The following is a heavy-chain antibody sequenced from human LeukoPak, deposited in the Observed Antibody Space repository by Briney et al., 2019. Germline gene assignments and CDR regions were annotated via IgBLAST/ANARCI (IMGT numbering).Heavy chain of an antibody. J-gene: IGHJ6*03. CDR3: ARDAAIWYFAYYMDV. CDR1: GFTFSSYA. Sequence: GGSLRLSCAASGFTFSSYAMHWVRQAPCKGLEWVAVISYDGSNKYYADSVKGRFTISRDNSKNTLYLQMNGLRAEDTAVYYCARDAAIWYFAYYMDVWGKGTTVTVSS. V-gene: IGHV3-30-3*01. D-gene: IGHD2-8*01. CDR2: ISYDGSNK.